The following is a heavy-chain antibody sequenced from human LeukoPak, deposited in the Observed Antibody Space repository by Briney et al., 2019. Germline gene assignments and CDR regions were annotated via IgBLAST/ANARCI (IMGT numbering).Heavy chain of an antibody. CDR1: GFTFSSYA. Sequence: GGSLRLSCAASGFTFSSYAMSWVRQAPGKGLEWVSAISGSGGSTYYADSVKGRFTISRDNAKNSLYLQMNSLRAEDTAVYYCARGIAAAANYFDYWGQGTLVTVSS. CDR3: ARGIAAAANYFDY. J-gene: IGHJ4*02. CDR2: ISGSGGST. V-gene: IGHV3-23*01. D-gene: IGHD6-13*01.